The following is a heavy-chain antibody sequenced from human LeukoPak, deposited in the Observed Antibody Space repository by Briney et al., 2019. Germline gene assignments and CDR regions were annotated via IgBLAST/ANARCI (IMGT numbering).Heavy chain of an antibody. CDR3: ARDLFEYSSSGNWFDP. CDR1: GGSISSGSYY. CDR2: IYTSGST. Sequence: SQTLSLTCTVSGGSISSGSYYWSWIRQPAGKGLEWIGRIYTSGSTNYNPSLKSRVTISVDTSKNQFSLKLSSVTAADTAVYYCARDLFEYSSSGNWFDPWGQGTLVTVSS. J-gene: IGHJ5*02. V-gene: IGHV4-61*02. D-gene: IGHD6-6*01.